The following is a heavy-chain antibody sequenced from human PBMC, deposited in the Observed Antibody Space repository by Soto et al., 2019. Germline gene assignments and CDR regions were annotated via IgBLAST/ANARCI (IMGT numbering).Heavy chain of an antibody. V-gene: IGHV1-24*01. CDR3: ATNQYYDYIWGSYRKSGAFDI. D-gene: IGHD3-16*02. CDR1: GYTLTELS. CDR2: FDPEDGET. J-gene: IGHJ3*02. Sequence: ASVKVSCKVSGYTLTELSMHWVRQAPGKGLEWMGGFDPEDGETIYAQKFQGRVTMTEDTSTDTAYMELGSLRSEDTAVYYCATNQYYDYIWGSYRKSGAFDIWGQGTMVTVSS.